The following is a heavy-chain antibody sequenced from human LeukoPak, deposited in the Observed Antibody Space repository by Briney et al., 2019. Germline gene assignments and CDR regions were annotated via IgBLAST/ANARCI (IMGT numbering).Heavy chain of an antibody. CDR2: IWFDGSNK. CDR3: VRLTVSGQLDY. V-gene: IGHV3-33*03. D-gene: IGHD6-19*01. J-gene: IGHJ4*02. CDR1: GYTFSSHG. Sequence: PGGSLRLSCAASGYTFSSHGIHWFRQAPGKGLEWVALIWFDGSNKYYADSVKGRFTISRDNSKNTLYLQMNSLRPEDTSVYYCVRLTVSGQLDYWGQGTLVTVSS.